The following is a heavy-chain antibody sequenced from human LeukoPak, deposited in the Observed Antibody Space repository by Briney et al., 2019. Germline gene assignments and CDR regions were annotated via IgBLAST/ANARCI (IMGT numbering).Heavy chain of an antibody. J-gene: IGHJ3*02. CDR3: VAKTFDM. V-gene: IGHV3-7*02. CDR1: GFTFSSFW. CDR2: IKTDGSDK. Sequence: GGSLRLSCAASGFTFSSFWMYWVRQAPGKGLEWVDNIKTDGSDKYYVDSVKGRFTISRDNAKKSLYLQMNSLRVEDTALYYCVAKTFDMWGQGTMVTVSS.